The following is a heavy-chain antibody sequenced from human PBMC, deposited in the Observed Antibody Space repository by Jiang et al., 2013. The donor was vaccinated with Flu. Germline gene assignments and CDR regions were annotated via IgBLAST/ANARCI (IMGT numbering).Heavy chain of an antibody. CDR1: GYTFTSYY. Sequence: GYTFTSYYMHWVRQAPGQGLEWMGIINPSGGSTSYAQKFQGRVTMTRDTSTSTVYMELSSLRSEDTAVYYCARGDLTGGWFDPRGQGTLVTVSS. CDR3: ARGDLTGGWFDP. J-gene: IGHJ5*02. D-gene: IGHD2-8*02. CDR2: INPSGGST. V-gene: IGHV1-46*01.